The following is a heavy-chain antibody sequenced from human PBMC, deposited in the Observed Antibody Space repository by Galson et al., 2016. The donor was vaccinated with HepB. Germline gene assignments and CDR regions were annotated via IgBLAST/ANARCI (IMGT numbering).Heavy chain of an antibody. Sequence: SLRLSCAASGFTVSNNYMSWVRQPPGKGLEWVSLIYSGGGTLYAGSVKGRFTISRDNSKNTLYLQMNSLRAEDTAVYYCARDGNADSPWGPGTLVTVSS. V-gene: IGHV3-53*01. CDR1: GFTVSNNY. J-gene: IGHJ5*02. CDR2: IYSGGGT. CDR3: ARDGNADSP. D-gene: IGHD4-23*01.